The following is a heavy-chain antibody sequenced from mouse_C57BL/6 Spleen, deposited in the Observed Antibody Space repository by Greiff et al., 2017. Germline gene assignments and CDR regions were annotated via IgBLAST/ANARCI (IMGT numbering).Heavy chain of an antibody. CDR2: ISSGTSTI. J-gene: IGHJ4*01. V-gene: IGHV5-17*01. Sequence: EVKLMESGGGLVKPGGSLKLSCAASGFTFSDYGMHWVRQAPEKGLEWVAYISSGTSTIYSADTVKGRFTISRDNAKNTLCLQMTSLRSEDTAMYYCARNEGYYYAMDYWGQGTSVTVSS. CDR1: GFTFSDYG. CDR3: ARNEGYYYAMDY. D-gene: IGHD2-3*01.